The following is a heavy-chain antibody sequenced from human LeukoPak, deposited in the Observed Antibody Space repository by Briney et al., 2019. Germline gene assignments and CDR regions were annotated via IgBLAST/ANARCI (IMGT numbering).Heavy chain of an antibody. J-gene: IGHJ4*02. V-gene: IGHV3-23*01. Sequence: GGSLRLSCAASEFTFSNYAMNWVRQAPGKGLEWVSGISGGGGSTYYADSVEGRFTISRDNSKNTLYLQMDSLRAEDTAVYYCARDFLLQSEGLFDYWGQGTLVTVSS. CDR3: ARDFLLQSEGLFDY. CDR1: EFTFSNYA. CDR2: ISGGGGST. D-gene: IGHD4-11*01.